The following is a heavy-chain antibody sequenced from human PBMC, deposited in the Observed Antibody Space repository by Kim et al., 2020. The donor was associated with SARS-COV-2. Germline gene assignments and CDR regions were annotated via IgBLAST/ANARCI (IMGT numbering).Heavy chain of an antibody. CDR1: EFIVSSNY. J-gene: IGHJ3*02. V-gene: IGHV3-66*02. CDR2: MYTGGIT. CDR3: ARVPRRDILSDAFDI. Sequence: GGSLRLSCAAFEFIVSSNYMSWVRQAPGKGLEWVSSMYTGGITYYADSVKGRFTISRDNSKNTLYLQMKSLRPEDTAMYYCARVPRRDILSDAFDIWGQGTMVTVSS. D-gene: IGHD2-8*02.